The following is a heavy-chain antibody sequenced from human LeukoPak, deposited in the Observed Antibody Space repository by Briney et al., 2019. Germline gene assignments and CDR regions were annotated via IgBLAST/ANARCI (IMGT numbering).Heavy chain of an antibody. CDR2: ISGSGDSK. Sequence: PGGSLRLSCAASGFTFSTYAMSWVRQAPARGLEWVSGISGSGDSKYYADSVKGRFTISRDNSKNTLYLQINSLRAEDTAVYFCAKRGIGSGGDGGGFDYWGQGTLVTVSS. D-gene: IGHD2-15*01. V-gene: IGHV3-23*01. CDR3: AKRGIGSGGDGGGFDY. J-gene: IGHJ4*02. CDR1: GFTFSTYA.